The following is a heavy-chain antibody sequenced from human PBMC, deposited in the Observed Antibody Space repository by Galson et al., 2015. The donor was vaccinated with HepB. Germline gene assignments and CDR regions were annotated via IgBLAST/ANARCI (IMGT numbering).Heavy chain of an antibody. CDR3: ARHKADYGDEYGMDV. V-gene: IGHV5-51*01. J-gene: IGHJ6*02. CDR2: IFPGDSDT. CDR1: GYSFTSYW. D-gene: IGHD4-17*01. Sequence: QSGAEVTKPGESLKISCKGSGYSFTSYWIGWVRQMPGKGLEWMGIIFPGDSDTRYSPSFQGQVTISADKSISTAYLQWSSLKASDTAMYYCARHKADYGDEYGMDVWGQGTTVTVSS.